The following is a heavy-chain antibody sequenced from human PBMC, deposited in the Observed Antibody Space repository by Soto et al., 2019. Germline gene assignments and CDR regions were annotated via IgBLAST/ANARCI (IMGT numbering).Heavy chain of an antibody. J-gene: IGHJ6*02. Sequence: SETLSLTCSVSGASIRSYYWHWIRQPPGKGLEWIGYVYTSDYTRYSSSLKSRVTISVDTSKRQFYLRLNSVTAADTAVYYCASSAGHTADFFYYNGMDVWGQGTTVT. V-gene: IGHV4-4*08. CDR2: VYTSDYT. CDR1: GASIRSYY. CDR3: ASSAGHTADFFYYNGMDV. D-gene: IGHD3-10*01.